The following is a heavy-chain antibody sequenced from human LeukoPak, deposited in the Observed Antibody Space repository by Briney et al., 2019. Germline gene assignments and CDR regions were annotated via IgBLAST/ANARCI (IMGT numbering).Heavy chain of an antibody. Sequence: GGSLRLSCVASGFSFSTYGMHWVRQAPGKGLEWVAIISSDASNQHYTDSVKGRFAIPRDNSRNTLYLQMNSLRYEDTAVYYCAKDGCSGGSCQADYWGQGTLVTVSS. CDR1: GFSFSTYG. V-gene: IGHV3-30*18. CDR3: AKDGCSGGSCQADY. J-gene: IGHJ4*02. CDR2: ISSDASNQ. D-gene: IGHD2-15*01.